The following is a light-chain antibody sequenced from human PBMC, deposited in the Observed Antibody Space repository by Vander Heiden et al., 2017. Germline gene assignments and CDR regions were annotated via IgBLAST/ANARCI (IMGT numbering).Light chain of an antibody. CDR1: QSISSY. CDR3: QRRSDWPLT. J-gene: IGKJ4*01. CDR2: DTS. V-gene: IGKV3-11*01. Sequence: EIVLTQSPATLSLSPGERATLSCRASQSISSYLAWYQQKPGQPPRLLIYDTSNRATGIPARFSASGSGTDFTLTISSLEPEDFAVYYCQRRSDWPLTFGGGTKVEIK.